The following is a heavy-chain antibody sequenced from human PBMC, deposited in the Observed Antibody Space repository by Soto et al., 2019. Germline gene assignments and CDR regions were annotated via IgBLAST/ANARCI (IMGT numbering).Heavy chain of an antibody. J-gene: IGHJ4*02. CDR2: IYYSGST. D-gene: IGHD3-22*01. Sequence: LSLTCTVSGGSISSYYWSWIRQPPGKGLEWIGYIYYSGSTNYNPSLKSRVTISVDTSKNQFSLKLSSVTAADTAVYYCARVRGNYYDSSGYYSGEYYFDYWGQGTLVTVSS. CDR1: GGSISSYY. V-gene: IGHV4-59*01. CDR3: ARVRGNYYDSSGYYSGEYYFDY.